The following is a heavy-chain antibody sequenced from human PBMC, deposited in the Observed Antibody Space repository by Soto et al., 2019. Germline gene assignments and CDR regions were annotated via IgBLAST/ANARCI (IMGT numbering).Heavy chain of an antibody. CDR1: GFTVSTYY. CDR2: IYSAGSA. V-gene: IGHV3-66*01. CDR3: ARVPSSSYHYFDY. Sequence: EVQLVESGGGLVQPGGSLRLSCAASGFTVSTYYMSWVRQAPGKGLEWVSVIYSAGSADFADSVKGRFTVSRDNSKNTLYLQMGSVRAEDTAVYYCARVPSSSYHYFDYWGQGTLVTVSS. D-gene: IGHD6-13*01. J-gene: IGHJ4*02.